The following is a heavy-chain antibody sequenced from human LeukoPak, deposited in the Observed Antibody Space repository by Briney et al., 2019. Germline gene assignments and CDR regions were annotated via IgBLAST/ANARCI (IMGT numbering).Heavy chain of an antibody. V-gene: IGHV1-69*13. CDR3: ARDWARYCSGGSCNLGYYYGMDV. D-gene: IGHD2-15*01. CDR2: IIPIFGTA. Sequence: SVKVSCKASGGTFSSYAISWVRQAPGQGLEWMGGIIPIFGTANYAQKFQGRVTITADESTSTAYMELSSLRSEDTAAYYCARDWARYCSGGSCNLGYYYGMDVWGQGTTVTVSS. J-gene: IGHJ6*02. CDR1: GGTFSSYA.